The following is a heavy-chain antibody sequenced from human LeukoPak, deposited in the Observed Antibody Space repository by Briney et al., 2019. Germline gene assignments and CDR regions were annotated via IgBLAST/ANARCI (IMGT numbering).Heavy chain of an antibody. Sequence: GGSLRLSCAASGFTFSSYSMTWVRLAPGKGLEWVSVISGSGGNTVYAGSVKGRFTISRDNSKNTLYLQMSSLRAEDTAVYYCAKPSVSGTGRSWFDAWGQGTLVTVSS. J-gene: IGHJ5*02. CDR1: GFTFSSYS. CDR3: AKPSVSGTGRSWFDA. D-gene: IGHD6-19*01. V-gene: IGHV3-23*01. CDR2: ISGSGGNT.